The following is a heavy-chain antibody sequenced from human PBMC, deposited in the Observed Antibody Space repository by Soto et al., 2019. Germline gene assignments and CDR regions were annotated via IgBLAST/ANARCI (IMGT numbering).Heavy chain of an antibody. Sequence: PXASLKISGKGCGYSFTSYWIGWVRQMPGKGLEWMGIIYPGDSDTRYSPSFQGQVTISADKSISTAYLQWSSLKASDTATYYCASHIRREVAFDIWGQGTMVTGSS. CDR3: ASHIRREVAFDI. V-gene: IGHV5-51*01. J-gene: IGHJ3*02. CDR2: IYPGDSDT. CDR1: GYSFTSYW.